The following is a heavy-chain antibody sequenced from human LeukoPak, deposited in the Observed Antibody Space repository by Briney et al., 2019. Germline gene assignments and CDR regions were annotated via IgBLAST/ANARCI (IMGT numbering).Heavy chain of an antibody. V-gene: IGHV3-23*01. CDR1: GFTFGSYS. CDR2: ISGSGGST. CDR3: AREAWFGELYFDY. Sequence: GGSLRLSCAASGFTFGSYSMNWVRQAPGKGLEWVSAISGSGGSTYYADSVKGRFTISRDNSKNTLYLQMNSLRAEDTAVYYCAREAWFGELYFDYWGQGTLVTVSS. J-gene: IGHJ4*02. D-gene: IGHD3-10*01.